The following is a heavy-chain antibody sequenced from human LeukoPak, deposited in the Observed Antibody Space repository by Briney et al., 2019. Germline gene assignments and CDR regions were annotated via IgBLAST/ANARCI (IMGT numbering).Heavy chain of an antibody. CDR2: INHSGST. D-gene: IGHD6-13*01. CDR1: GGSFSGYY. V-gene: IGHV4-34*01. Sequence: SETLSLTCAVYGGSFSGYYWSWIRQPPGKGLEWIGEINHSGSTNYNPSLKSRVTISVDTSKNQFSLKLSSVTAADTAVYYCARGRVGIAAAGTRGDYWGQGTLSPSPQ. CDR3: ARGRVGIAAAGTRGDY. J-gene: IGHJ4*02.